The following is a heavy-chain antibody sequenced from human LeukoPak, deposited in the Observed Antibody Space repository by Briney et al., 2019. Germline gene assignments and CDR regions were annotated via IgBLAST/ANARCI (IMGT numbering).Heavy chain of an antibody. V-gene: IGHV4-59*11. D-gene: IGHD3-10*01. CDR3: AREINGAFDY. Sequence: SETLSLTCSVSDDSISSHYWSWIRQPPGKGLEWIAYISYSGTTNYNPSLKSRVSISVDTSKNQFSLKLSSVTAADTAVYYCAREINGAFDYWGQGTLVTVSS. CDR1: DDSISSHY. CDR2: ISYSGTT. J-gene: IGHJ4*02.